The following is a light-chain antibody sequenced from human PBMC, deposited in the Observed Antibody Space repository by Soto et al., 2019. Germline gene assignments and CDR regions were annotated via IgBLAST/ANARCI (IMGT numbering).Light chain of an antibody. CDR2: GAS. Sequence: EIVMTQSPATLSVSPGERAALSCRASQSISNYLAWYQQKPGQAPRLLIYGASNRATDIPARFSGSGSGTEFTLTISSLQSEDFAIYYCQQYNKWPRTFGQGTKVDIK. CDR1: QSISNY. CDR3: QQYNKWPRT. V-gene: IGKV3-15*01. J-gene: IGKJ1*01.